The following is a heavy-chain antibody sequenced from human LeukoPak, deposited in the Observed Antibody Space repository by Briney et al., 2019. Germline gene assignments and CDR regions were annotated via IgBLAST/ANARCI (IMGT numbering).Heavy chain of an antibody. Sequence: GSLRLSCVASGFAFGSYWMSWVRQAPGKGLELVANISPDGSAEDYVDSVRGRFAISRDNAKRSLYLQMNSLSPEDTAVYYCANQAYSQFDYWGQGTLVSVSS. D-gene: IGHD4-11*01. CDR2: ISPDGSAE. J-gene: IGHJ4*02. V-gene: IGHV3-7*01. CDR1: GFAFGSYW. CDR3: ANQAYSQFDY.